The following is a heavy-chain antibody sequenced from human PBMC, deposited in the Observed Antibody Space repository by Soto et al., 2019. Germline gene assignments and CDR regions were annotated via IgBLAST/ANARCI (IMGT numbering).Heavy chain of an antibody. CDR3: ARGRYGEY. Sequence: QVHLVQSGAEVKKPGASVKVSCKGSGYTFTSYGITWVRQAPGQGLEWMGWISAHNGNTNYAQKFQGRVTVTRDTSTSTAYMELRSLRSDDTAAYYCARGRYGEYWGQGALVPVSS. J-gene: IGHJ4*02. D-gene: IGHD3-10*01. V-gene: IGHV1-18*01. CDR1: GYTFTSYG. CDR2: ISAHNGNT.